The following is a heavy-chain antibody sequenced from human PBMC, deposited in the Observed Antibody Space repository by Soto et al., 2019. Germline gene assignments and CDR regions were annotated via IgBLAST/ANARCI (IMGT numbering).Heavy chain of an antibody. Sequence: PSETLSLTCAVSGASIGSGGWWSWVRQPPGKGLEWIAEIFHDGNTNYSPSLKSRVTISVDKSQNQFSLNVYSVTAADTAVYYCARHEGWTGPDWGQGTLVTVSS. CDR1: GASIGSGGW. CDR3: ARHEGWTGPD. D-gene: IGHD2-8*02. V-gene: IGHV4-4*02. J-gene: IGHJ4*02. CDR2: IFHDGNT.